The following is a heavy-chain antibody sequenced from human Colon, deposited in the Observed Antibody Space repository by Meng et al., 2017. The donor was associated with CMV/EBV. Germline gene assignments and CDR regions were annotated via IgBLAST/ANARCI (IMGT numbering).Heavy chain of an antibody. CDR1: SISSGNYY. D-gene: IGHD3-9*01. CDR2: IYYSGST. J-gene: IGHJ4*02. CDR3: ARIAYYDIVTGYPYFDY. V-gene: IGHV4-30-4*01. Sequence: SISSGNYYWSGIRQPPGKGLEWIGHIYYSGSTYHNPSLKSRVTISVDTSTNHFSLKLTSVTAADTAVYYCARIAYYDIVTGYPYFDYWGQGTLVTVSS.